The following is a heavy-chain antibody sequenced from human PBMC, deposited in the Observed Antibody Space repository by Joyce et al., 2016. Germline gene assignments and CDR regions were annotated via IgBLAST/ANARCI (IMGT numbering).Heavy chain of an antibody. CDR2: IGTAGDP. V-gene: IGHV3-13*05. Sequence: EVQLVEAGGALVQPGGSMRLSCAASGFTFSAYEIHWVRQTRRKGLEWVSAIGTAGDPYYAGSVKVRFTISRENAKSSVFLQMNSLRAEDAAVYYCARERGGGMSAFDIWGQGTMVTVSS. CDR3: ARERGGGMSAFDI. J-gene: IGHJ3*02. D-gene: IGHD3-16*01. CDR1: GFTFSAYE.